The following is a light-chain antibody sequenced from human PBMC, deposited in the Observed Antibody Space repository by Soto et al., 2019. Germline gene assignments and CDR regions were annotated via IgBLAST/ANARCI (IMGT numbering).Light chain of an antibody. V-gene: IGKV1-12*01. J-gene: IGKJ3*01. CDR3: QQAYNFPQA. CDR1: QDIRTW. Sequence: DIQMTQSPSSVSASVGDRVTITCRASQDIRTWLAWYQQKPGKAPKLLIYAASTLQSGVPSRFSGSGSGTDFTLTISSLQPEVLATYYCQQAYNFPQAFGPGTKVDIK. CDR2: AAS.